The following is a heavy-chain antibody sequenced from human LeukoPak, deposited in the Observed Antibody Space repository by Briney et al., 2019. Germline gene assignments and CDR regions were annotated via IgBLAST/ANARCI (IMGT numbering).Heavy chain of an antibody. D-gene: IGHD3-22*01. CDR1: GFTVSSNY. CDR3: ARVPGVSYYDSSGYYCDY. Sequence: GGSLRLSCAASGFTVSSNYMSWVRQAPGKGLEWVSYMSSSGSTIYYADSVKGRFTISRDNAKNSLYLQMNSLRAEDTAVYYCARVPGVSYYDSSGYYCDYWGQGTLVTVSS. CDR2: MSSSGSTI. V-gene: IGHV3-11*01. J-gene: IGHJ4*02.